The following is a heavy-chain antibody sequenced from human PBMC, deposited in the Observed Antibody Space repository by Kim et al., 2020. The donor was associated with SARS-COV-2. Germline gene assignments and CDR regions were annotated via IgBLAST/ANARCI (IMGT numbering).Heavy chain of an antibody. Sequence: DSVKDRFTISRENAKNSLFLQMNSLRPEDTAFYYCAKDISTSTGYYYGMHVWGQGTTVTVSS. J-gene: IGHJ6*02. CDR3: AKDISTSTGYYYGMHV. D-gene: IGHD2-2*01. V-gene: IGHV3-9*01.